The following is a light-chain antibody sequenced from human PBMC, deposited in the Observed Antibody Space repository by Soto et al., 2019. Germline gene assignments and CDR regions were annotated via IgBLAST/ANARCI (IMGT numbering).Light chain of an antibody. J-gene: IGKJ1*01. V-gene: IGKV1-5*03. CDR1: QTISSW. CDR2: KAS. CDR3: HQYENWPQT. Sequence: DIQMTQSPSTLSGSVGDRVTITCRASQTISSWLAWYQQKPGKAPKLLIYKASTLKSGVPSRFSGSGSGTEFTLTISSLQPDDFATYYCHQYENWPQTFGQGTKVEI.